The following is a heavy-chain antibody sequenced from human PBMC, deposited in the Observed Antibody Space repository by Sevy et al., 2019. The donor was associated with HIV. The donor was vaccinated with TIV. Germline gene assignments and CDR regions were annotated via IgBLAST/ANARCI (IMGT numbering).Heavy chain of an antibody. CDR2: ISRSGSTI. CDR1: GFTFSSYE. V-gene: IGHV3-48*03. CDR3: ARERSGQQLVPFDY. Sequence: GESLKISCAASGFTFSSYEMNWVRQAPGKGLEWVSYISRSGSTIYYADSVKGRFTISRDNAKNSLYLQMNSLRAEDTAVYYCARERSGQQLVPFDYWGQGTLVTVSS. J-gene: IGHJ4*02. D-gene: IGHD6-13*01.